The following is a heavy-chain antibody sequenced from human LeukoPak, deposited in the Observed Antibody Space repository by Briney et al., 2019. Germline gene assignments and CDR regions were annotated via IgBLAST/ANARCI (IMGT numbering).Heavy chain of an antibody. Sequence: ASVKVSCKASGYTFTSYAMHRVRQAPGQRLEWMGWINAGNGNTKYSQKFQGRVTITRDTSASTAYMELSSLRSEDTAVYYRARGYSSGWYQGGFDYWGQGTLVTVSS. D-gene: IGHD6-19*01. CDR3: ARGYSSGWYQGGFDY. V-gene: IGHV1-3*01. CDR2: INAGNGNT. J-gene: IGHJ4*02. CDR1: GYTFTSYA.